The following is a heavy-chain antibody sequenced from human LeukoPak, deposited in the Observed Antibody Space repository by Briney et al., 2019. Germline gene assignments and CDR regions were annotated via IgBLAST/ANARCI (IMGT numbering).Heavy chain of an antibody. CDR2: TYVDGRTT. CDR3: IRDFRSADL. CDR1: GFTFSNYW. Sequence: GGSLRLSCVASGFTFSNYWMHWVRQPPGKGLVWVSRTYVDGRTTNYADSVKGRFTISRDNAKNTVYLEMNSLSVEDTATYYCIRDFRSADLWGQGTLVTVTS. J-gene: IGHJ5*02. V-gene: IGHV3-74*01.